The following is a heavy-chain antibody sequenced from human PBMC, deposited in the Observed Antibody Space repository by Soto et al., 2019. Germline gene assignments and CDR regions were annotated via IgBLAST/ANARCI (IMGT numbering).Heavy chain of an antibody. CDR1: GGSISSYY. V-gene: IGHV4-59*08. CDR3: ARLFVEGSGSYYLRYYYYYYMDV. Sequence: SETLSLTCTVSGGSISSYYWSWIRQPPGKGLEWIGYIYYSGSTNYNPSLKSRVTISVDTSKNQFSLKLSSVTAADTAVYYCARLFVEGSGSYYLRYYYYYYMDVWGKGTTVTVSS. D-gene: IGHD3-10*01. CDR2: IYYSGST. J-gene: IGHJ6*03.